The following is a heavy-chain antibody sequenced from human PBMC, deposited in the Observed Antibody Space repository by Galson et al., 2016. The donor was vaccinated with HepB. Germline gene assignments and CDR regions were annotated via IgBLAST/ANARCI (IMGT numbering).Heavy chain of an antibody. CDR1: GFTFSSYG. CDR2: VWYDGNTK. V-gene: IGHV3-33*07. J-gene: IGHJ6*03. D-gene: IGHD1-26*01. Sequence: SLRLSCAASGFTFSSYGMSWVRQTPGKGLEWVAVVWYDGNTKYYADSVKGRFTISRDNSKDTLYLQLNGLRVEDTAVYYCARRGHSYSLGYYYYYMDVWGKGTTVTVSS. CDR3: ARRGHSYSLGYYYYYMDV.